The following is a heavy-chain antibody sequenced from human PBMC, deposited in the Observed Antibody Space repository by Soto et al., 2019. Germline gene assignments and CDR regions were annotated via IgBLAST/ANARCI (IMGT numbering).Heavy chain of an antibody. CDR3: ARRPHCSGGICYYGLDN. V-gene: IGHV1-8*02. D-gene: IGHD2-15*01. CDR1: GYTFTDYA. J-gene: IGHJ4*02. CDR2: MNPDSGHA. Sequence: QVQLVQSGAEAKKPGASVKVSCKASGYTFTDYAIHWVRQAPGQGLEWMGWMNPDSGHAAYAQKFQGRVTLTTSTSTSTVYMEMRSLGSEDTAVYYCARRPHCSGGICYYGLDNWGQGTLVTVSS.